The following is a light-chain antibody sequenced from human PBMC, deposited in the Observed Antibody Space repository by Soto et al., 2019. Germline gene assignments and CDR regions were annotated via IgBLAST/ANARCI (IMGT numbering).Light chain of an antibody. CDR3: QQYNSISLLT. J-gene: IGKJ4*01. CDR2: KAS. CDR1: QSINNW. Sequence: DIPMTQSPSTLSASVGDRVTITCRASQSINNWLAWYQQKPGKAPKLLIYKASTLESGVPSRFSGSGSGTEFTLTISSLQPDDFATYYCQQYNSISLLTFGGGTKVEIK. V-gene: IGKV1-5*03.